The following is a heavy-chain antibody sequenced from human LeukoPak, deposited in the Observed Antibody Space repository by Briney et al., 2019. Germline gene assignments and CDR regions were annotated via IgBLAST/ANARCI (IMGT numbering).Heavy chain of an antibody. CDR2: ISGSGGST. CDR1: GFTFSTYD. Sequence: GGSLRLSCAASGFTFSTYDMSWVPQAPGKGLEWVSAISGSGGSTFYADSVKGRFTISRDNSKNTLYLQMNSLRAEDTAVYYCAKFRGYSYGPIGYWGQGTLVTVSS. J-gene: IGHJ4*02. D-gene: IGHD5-18*01. V-gene: IGHV3-23*01. CDR3: AKFRGYSYGPIGY.